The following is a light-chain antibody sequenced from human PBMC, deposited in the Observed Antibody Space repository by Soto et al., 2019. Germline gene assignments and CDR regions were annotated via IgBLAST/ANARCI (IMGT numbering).Light chain of an antibody. CDR2: GAT. J-gene: IGKJ1*01. CDR3: LQDYNYPRT. V-gene: IGKV1-6*01. Sequence: ALQMTQSPSSLSASVGDRVTITCRASQDIRTELGWYQQKPGKAPKLLIYGATTLQSGVPSRFSGSGSGTDFTLTISGLQHEDFATYYCLQDYNYPRTFGQGTKVEVK. CDR1: QDIRTE.